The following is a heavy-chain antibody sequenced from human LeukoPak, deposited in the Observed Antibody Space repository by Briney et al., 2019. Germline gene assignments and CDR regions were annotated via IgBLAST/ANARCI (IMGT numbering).Heavy chain of an antibody. V-gene: IGHV4-59*01. CDR3: ARDLRGGGWYPYFDY. Sequence: SETLSLTCTVSSGSISTYYWSWIRQPPGKGLEWIGYIYYSGSTNYNPSLKSRVTISVDTSKNQFSLKLSSVTAADTAVYYCARDLRGGGWYPYFDYWGQGTLVTVSP. CDR2: IYYSGST. D-gene: IGHD6-19*01. CDR1: SGSISTYY. J-gene: IGHJ4*02.